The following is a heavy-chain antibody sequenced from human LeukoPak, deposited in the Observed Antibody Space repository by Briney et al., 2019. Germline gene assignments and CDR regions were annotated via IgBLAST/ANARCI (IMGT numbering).Heavy chain of an antibody. D-gene: IGHD6-13*01. J-gene: IGHJ4*02. V-gene: IGHV4-59*08. Sequence: SETLSLTCTVSGGSISSYYWSWIRQPPGKRLEWIGYIYYSGSTNYNPSLKSRVTISVDTSKNQFSLKLSSVTAADTAVYYCARHRYSVVYYFDYWGQGTLVTVSS. CDR2: IYYSGST. CDR3: ARHRYSVVYYFDY. CDR1: GGSISSYY.